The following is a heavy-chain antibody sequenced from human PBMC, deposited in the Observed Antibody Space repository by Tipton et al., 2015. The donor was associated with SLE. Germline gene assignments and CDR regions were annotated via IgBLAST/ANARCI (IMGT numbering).Heavy chain of an antibody. D-gene: IGHD4-17*01. Sequence: SLRLSCAASGFTFSSYSMNWVRQAPGKGLEWVSGINWNGGSTGYADSVKGRFTISRDNAKNSLYLQMNSLRAEDTALCYCAREGGLRGYYGMDVWGQGTTVTVSS. J-gene: IGHJ6*02. CDR3: AREGGLRGYYGMDV. CDR2: INWNGGST. CDR1: GFTFSSYS. V-gene: IGHV3-20*04.